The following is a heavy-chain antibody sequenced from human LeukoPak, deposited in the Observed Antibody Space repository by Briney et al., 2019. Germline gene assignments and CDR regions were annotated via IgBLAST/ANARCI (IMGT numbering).Heavy chain of an antibody. CDR3: AIDIYRAAAKYYFDY. J-gene: IGHJ4*02. D-gene: IGHD6-13*01. Sequence: PGGSLRLSCAASGFTFSSYAMSWVRQAPGKGLEWVSAISGSGGSTYHADSVKGRFTISRDSSKNTLYLQMNSLTAGDTAIYFCAIDIYRAAAKYYFDYWGQGALVTVSS. CDR2: ISGSGGST. V-gene: IGHV3-23*01. CDR1: GFTFSSYA.